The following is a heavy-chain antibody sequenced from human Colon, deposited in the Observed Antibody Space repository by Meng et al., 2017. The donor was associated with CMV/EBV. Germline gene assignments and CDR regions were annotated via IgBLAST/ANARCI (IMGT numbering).Heavy chain of an antibody. D-gene: IGHD3-16*01. J-gene: IGHJ4*02. Sequence: GESLKISCAASGFTFSNYWMHWVREAPGKGLVWVSRINSAANITHYAGSVKGRFAISRDNAKNTLYLQMNSLRVEDTAVYYCAGDRWGPEYWGQGTLVTVSS. CDR3: AGDRWGPEY. CDR2: INSAANIT. V-gene: IGHV3-74*01. CDR1: GFTFSNYW.